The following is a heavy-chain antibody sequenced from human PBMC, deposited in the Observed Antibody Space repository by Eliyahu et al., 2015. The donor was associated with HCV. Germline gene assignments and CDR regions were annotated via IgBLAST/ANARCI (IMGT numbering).Heavy chain of an antibody. D-gene: IGHD3-22*01. CDR1: GGSXSSYY. J-gene: IGHJ4*02. CDR2: IYTSGST. Sequence: QVQLQESGPGLVKPSETLSLTCTVSGGSXSSYYWSWIRQPAGKGLEWIGRIYTSGSTNYNPSLKSRVTMSVDTSKNQFSLKLSSVTAADTAVYYCAGTTSYTPYYYDSSGHNFDYWGQGTLVTVSS. CDR3: AGTTSYTPYYYDSSGHNFDY. V-gene: IGHV4-4*07.